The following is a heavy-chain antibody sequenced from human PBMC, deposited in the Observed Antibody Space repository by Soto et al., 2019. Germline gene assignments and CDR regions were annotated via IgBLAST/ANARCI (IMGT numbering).Heavy chain of an antibody. CDR1: GVSISSGGYS. J-gene: IGHJ4*02. V-gene: IGHV4-30-2*01. D-gene: IGHD4-17*01. Sequence: SETLSLTCAVSGVSISSGGYSWSWIRQPPGKGLEWIGYIYHSGSTYYNPSLKSRVTISVDRSKNQFSLKLSSVTAADTAVYYCARHPTVTEYYFDYWGQGTLVTVSS. CDR2: IYHSGST. CDR3: ARHPTVTEYYFDY.